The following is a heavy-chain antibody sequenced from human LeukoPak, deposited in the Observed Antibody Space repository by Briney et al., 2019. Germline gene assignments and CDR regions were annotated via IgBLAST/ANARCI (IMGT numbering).Heavy chain of an antibody. D-gene: IGHD3-9*01. CDR3: ARDGGYDILTGYYRWFDP. CDR2: IIPIFGTA. V-gene: IGHV1-69*13. CDR1: GGTFSGYA. Sequence: ASVKVSCKASGGTFSGYAISWVRQAPGQGLEWMGGIIPIFGTANYAQKFQGRVTITADESTSTAYMELSSLRSEDTAVYYCARDGGYDILTGYYRWFDPWGQGTLVTVSS. J-gene: IGHJ5*02.